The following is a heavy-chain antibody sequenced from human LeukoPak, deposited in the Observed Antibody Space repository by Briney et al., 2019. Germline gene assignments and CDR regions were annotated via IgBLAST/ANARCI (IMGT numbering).Heavy chain of an antibody. D-gene: IGHD3-22*01. J-gene: IGHJ3*02. Sequence: ASVKVSCKASGYTFTSYGISWVRQAPGQGLEWMGWISAYNGNTNYAQKLQGRVTMTTDTSTSTTYMELRSLRSNDTAVYYCASLKNYYDSSGYLVTDAFDIWGQGTMVTVSS. CDR1: GYTFTSYG. CDR2: ISAYNGNT. CDR3: ASLKNYYDSSGYLVTDAFDI. V-gene: IGHV1-18*01.